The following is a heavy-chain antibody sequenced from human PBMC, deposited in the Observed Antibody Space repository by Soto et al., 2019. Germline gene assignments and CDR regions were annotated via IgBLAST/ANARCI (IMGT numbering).Heavy chain of an antibody. Sequence: QVQLVQSGAEVKKPGSSVKVSCKASGGTFSNHAINWVRQAPGQGLEWMGRIILIFTTTDHAQRFQGRVTITADESTITAYMELSSLKHDDTAVYYCAREVAADGTFREDVFDIWGQGTMVTVSS. CDR1: GGTFSNHA. CDR3: AREVAADGTFREDVFDI. CDR2: IILIFTTT. V-gene: IGHV1-69*12. J-gene: IGHJ3*02. D-gene: IGHD6-13*01.